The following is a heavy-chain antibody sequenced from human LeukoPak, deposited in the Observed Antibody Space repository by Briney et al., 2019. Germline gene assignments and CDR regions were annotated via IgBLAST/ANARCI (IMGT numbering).Heavy chain of an antibody. J-gene: IGHJ4*02. CDR3: ARAGRYGSGSYYD. CDR2: INHSGST. D-gene: IGHD3-10*01. CDR1: GGSFSGYY. Sequence: SETLSITCAVYGGSFSGYYWSWIRQPPGKGLEWIGEINHSGSTNYNPSLKSRVTISVDTSKNQFSLKLSSVTAADTAVYYCARAGRYGSGSYYDWGQGTLVTVSS. V-gene: IGHV4-34*01.